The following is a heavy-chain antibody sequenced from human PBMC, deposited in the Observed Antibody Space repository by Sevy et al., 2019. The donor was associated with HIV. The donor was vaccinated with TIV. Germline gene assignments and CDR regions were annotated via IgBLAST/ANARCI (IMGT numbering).Heavy chain of an antibody. V-gene: IGHV3-21*01. J-gene: IGHJ6*02. Sequence: RGCLRLSCAASGFMFSSYSMNWVRQAPGKGLEWVSSISSDSNYIYYADSVKGRFTISRDNAKNSLYLQMNSLRAEDTAVYYCAGPDATGGMDVWGQGSTVSVSS. CDR1: GFMFSSYS. CDR3: AGPDATGGMDV. CDR2: ISSDSNYI.